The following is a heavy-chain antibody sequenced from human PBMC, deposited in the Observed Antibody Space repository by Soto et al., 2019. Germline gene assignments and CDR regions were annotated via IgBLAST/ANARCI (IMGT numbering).Heavy chain of an antibody. CDR2: ISYDGSNK. D-gene: IGHD3-3*01. Sequence: PWGSLRFSCAACVFSFSSYAMHWVRQAPGRGLEWVAVISYDGSNKYYADSVKGRFTISRDNSKNTLYLRMNSLRAEDTAVYYCARDTDDFWSGYPYRSGFDYWGQGTMVTGSS. CDR1: VFSFSSYA. J-gene: IGHJ4*02. V-gene: IGHV3-30-3*01. CDR3: ARDTDDFWSGYPYRSGFDY.